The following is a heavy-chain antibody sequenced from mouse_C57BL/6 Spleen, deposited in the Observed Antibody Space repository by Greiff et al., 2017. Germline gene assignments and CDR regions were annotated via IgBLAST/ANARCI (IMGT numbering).Heavy chain of an antibody. CDR2: ISYDGSN. CDR1: GYSITSGYY. CDR3: AREETYYYGSSSFDY. V-gene: IGHV3-6*01. Sequence: ESGPGLVKPSQSLSLTCSVTGYSITSGYYWNWIRQFPGNKLEWMGYISYDGSNNYNPSLKNRISITRDTSKNQFFLKLNSVTTEDTATYYCAREETYYYGSSSFDYWGQGTTLTVSS. J-gene: IGHJ2*01. D-gene: IGHD1-1*01.